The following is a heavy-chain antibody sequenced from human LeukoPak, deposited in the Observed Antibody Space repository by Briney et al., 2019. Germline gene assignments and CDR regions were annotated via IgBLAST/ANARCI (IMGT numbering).Heavy chain of an antibody. V-gene: IGHV3-23*01. J-gene: IGHJ6*03. Sequence: GGSLRLSCAASGFTFSSYGMSWVRQAPGEGLEWISSISGSGGSTYYADSVKGRFTISRDSSKNTVYLQMNGLRAEDTAVYYCAKGGNSGRTYYYYYYMDVWGKGTTVTVSS. CDR1: GFTFSSYG. CDR2: ISGSGGST. CDR3: AKGGNSGRTYYYYYYMDV. D-gene: IGHD6-19*01.